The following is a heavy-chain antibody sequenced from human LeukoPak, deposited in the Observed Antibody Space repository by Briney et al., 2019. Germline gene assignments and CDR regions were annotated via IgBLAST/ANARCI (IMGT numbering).Heavy chain of an antibody. D-gene: IGHD5-18*01. CDR3: ARLHDGYRYGADY. J-gene: IGHJ4*02. V-gene: IGHV1-2*02. CDR2: INPNSGGT. CDR1: GDTFTGYY. Sequence: ASVKVSCKASGDTFTGYYLHWVRQAPGQGLEWMGWINPNSGGTNYAQKFQGRVTITADESTSTAYMELSSLRSEDTAVYYCARLHDGYRYGADYWGQGTLVTAS.